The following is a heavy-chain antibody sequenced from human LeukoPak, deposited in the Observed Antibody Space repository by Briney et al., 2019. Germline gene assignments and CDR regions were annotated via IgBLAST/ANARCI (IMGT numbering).Heavy chain of an antibody. CDR2: ISSSSSTI. D-gene: IGHD3-16*01. CDR3: ARGAGVGSYVPFDL. J-gene: IGHJ4*02. Sequence: GGSLRLSCAASGFTFSSYRMIWVRQTPGKGLEWVSSISSSSSTINYADSMRGRFTISRDNARNSLFLQMNNLRDGDTAVYYCARGAGVGSYVPFDLWGPGTLVAVSS. CDR1: GFTFSSYR. V-gene: IGHV3-48*02.